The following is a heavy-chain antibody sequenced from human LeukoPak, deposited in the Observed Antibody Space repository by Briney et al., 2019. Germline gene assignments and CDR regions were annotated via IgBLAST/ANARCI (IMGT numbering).Heavy chain of an antibody. Sequence: SQTLSLTCTVSGGSISSGAYCWSWIRPRPGKGLEWIGYMYYDGSTYSNPSLKSRLTISVDTSKNQFSLKLSSVTAADTAVYYCARGPYYDFWSGYPYIDVWGKGTTVTVSS. CDR3: ARGPYYDFWSGYPYIDV. CDR1: GGSISSGAYC. D-gene: IGHD3-3*01. CDR2: MYYDGST. J-gene: IGHJ6*03. V-gene: IGHV4-31*03.